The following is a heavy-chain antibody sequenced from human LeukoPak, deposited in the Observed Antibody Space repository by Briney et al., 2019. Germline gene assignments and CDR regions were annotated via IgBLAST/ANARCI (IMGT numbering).Heavy chain of an antibody. Sequence: GASVKVSCKASGYTFTSYGISWVRQAPGQGLEWMGWISAYNGNTNYAQKLQGRVTMTTDTSTSTAYMELRSLRSDDTAVYYCARDRGTAMDPCYFDYWGQGTLVTVSS. CDR1: GYTFTSYG. V-gene: IGHV1-18*01. CDR3: ARDRGTAMDPCYFDY. J-gene: IGHJ4*02. D-gene: IGHD5-18*01. CDR2: ISAYNGNT.